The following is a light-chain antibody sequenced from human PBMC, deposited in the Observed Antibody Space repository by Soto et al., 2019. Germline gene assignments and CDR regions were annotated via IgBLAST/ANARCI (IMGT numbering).Light chain of an antibody. CDR1: SSDVGGYDY. CDR2: DVS. J-gene: IGLJ7*01. Sequence: QPVLTQPASVSGSPGQSITISCTGTSSDVGGYDYVSWYQQHPGKAPKLMIYDVSNRPSGVSNRFSGSKSGYTASLTISGLQAEAEADYFCSSYTSASTVIFGGGTQLTVL. CDR3: SSYTSASTVI. V-gene: IGLV2-14*01.